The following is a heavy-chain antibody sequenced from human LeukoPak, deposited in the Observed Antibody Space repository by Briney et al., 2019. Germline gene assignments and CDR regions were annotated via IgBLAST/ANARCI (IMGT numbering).Heavy chain of an antibody. Sequence: SETLSLTCTVSGGSISSYYWSWIRQLPGKGLEWIGYIYTSGSTNYNPSLKSRVTISVDTSKNQFSLKLSSVTAADTAVYYCARGSYFFDYWGQGTLVTVSS. D-gene: IGHD1-26*01. J-gene: IGHJ4*02. V-gene: IGHV4-4*09. CDR1: GGSISSYY. CDR2: IYTSGST. CDR3: ARGSYFFDY.